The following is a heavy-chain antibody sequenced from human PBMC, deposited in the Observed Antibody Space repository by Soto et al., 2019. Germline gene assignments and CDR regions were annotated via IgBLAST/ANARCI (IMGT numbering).Heavy chain of an antibody. CDR1: GYTFSDYD. CDR2: MSPTSGKT. CDR3: SRGRIGADF. V-gene: IGHV1-8*01. J-gene: IGHJ4*02. D-gene: IGHD1-26*01. Sequence: QVQLVQSGAEVKKPGASVKVTCKTSGYTFSDYDVSWVREAAGHGLEWMGWMSPTSGKTGYVEKYHGRVSMTANISLGTAYMELHSLRSADTAIYCCSRGRIGADFWCQGTQVTVSS.